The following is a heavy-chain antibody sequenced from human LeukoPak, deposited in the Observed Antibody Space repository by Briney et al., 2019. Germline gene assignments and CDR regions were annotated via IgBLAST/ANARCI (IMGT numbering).Heavy chain of an antibody. Sequence: SETLSLTCSVSGGPIFSGGFYWGWIRQPPGKGLEWIGSIYYSGTTFYNPSLKSRVTISVHTSENQFSLRLSSVTAADTAVYYCARDAGYSRGWSFDFWGRGTLVTVSS. V-gene: IGHV4-39*07. CDR2: IYYSGTT. CDR3: ARDAGYSRGWSFDF. CDR1: GGPIFSGGFY. J-gene: IGHJ4*02. D-gene: IGHD6-19*01.